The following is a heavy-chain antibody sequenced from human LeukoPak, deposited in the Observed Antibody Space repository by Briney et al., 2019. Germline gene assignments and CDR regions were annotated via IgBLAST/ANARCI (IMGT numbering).Heavy chain of an antibody. CDR2: IGSRSAYT. CDR1: GFTLSDYY. J-gene: IGHJ3*02. V-gene: IGHV3-11*06. D-gene: IGHD1-7*01. Sequence: GGSLRLSCAASGFTLSDYYMSWIRQAPGKGLEWVSSIGSRSAYTYYADSVKGRFTISRDNTKNSLYLQMNSLRAGDTAVYYCARGGLNFDAFDIWGQGTMVTVSS. CDR3: ARGGLNFDAFDI.